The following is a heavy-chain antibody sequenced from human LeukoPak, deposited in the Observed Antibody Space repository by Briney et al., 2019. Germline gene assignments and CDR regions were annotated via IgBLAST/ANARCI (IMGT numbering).Heavy chain of an antibody. V-gene: IGHV1-18*01. CDR2: ISTYNGDT. Sequence: VKVSCXAXXXSFIXXGXSWVRQAPGQGLEWMGWISTYNGDTNYAQKLQGRVTMTTDTSTRTAYMELGSLGSDDTAVYYCARDPSNSSGWRTFFDYWGQGTLVTVSS. CDR3: ARDPSNSSGWRTFFDY. D-gene: IGHD6-19*01. CDR1: XXSFIXXG. J-gene: IGHJ4*02.